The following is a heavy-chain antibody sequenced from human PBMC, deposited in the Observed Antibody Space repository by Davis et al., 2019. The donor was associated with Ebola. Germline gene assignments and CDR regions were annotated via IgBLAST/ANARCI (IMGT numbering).Heavy chain of an antibody. Sequence: PSETLSLTCTVSGGSISSGDYYWSWIRQPPGKGLEWIGYIYYSGSTYYDPSLKSRVTISVDTSKNQFSLKLSSVTAADTAVYYCARDYSAVTTSPYAFDIWGQGTMVTVSS. V-gene: IGHV4-30-4*01. CDR3: ARDYSAVTTSPYAFDI. D-gene: IGHD4-17*01. CDR1: GGSISSGDYY. J-gene: IGHJ3*02. CDR2: IYYSGST.